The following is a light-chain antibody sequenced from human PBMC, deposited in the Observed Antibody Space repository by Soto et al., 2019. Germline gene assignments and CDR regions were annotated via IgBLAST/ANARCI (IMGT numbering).Light chain of an antibody. V-gene: IGKV3-11*01. CDR3: QQRSNWPPD. J-gene: IGKJ4*01. CDR1: QSVGSY. CDR2: DAS. Sequence: DIVLTQSPATRSLSPGERAALSCRASQSVGSYLAWYQQKPGQAPRLVIYDASARATGIPARFSGSGSGTDFTLTISSLEPEDFAVYYCQQRSNWPPDFGGGTKVEIK.